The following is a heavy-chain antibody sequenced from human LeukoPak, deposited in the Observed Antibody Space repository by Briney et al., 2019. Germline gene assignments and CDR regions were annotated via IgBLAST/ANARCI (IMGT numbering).Heavy chain of an antibody. CDR3: ARDLRITMVRRARLNSYYGMDV. CDR2: ISSTGSTI. CDR1: GFTFSSYE. J-gene: IGHJ6*02. V-gene: IGHV3-48*03. Sequence: PGGSLRLSCAASGFTFSSYEMNWVRQAPGKGLEWVSYISSTGSTIYYADSVKGRFTISRDNAKNSLYLQMNSLRAEDTAVYYCARDLRITMVRRARLNSYYGMDVWGQGTTVTVSS. D-gene: IGHD3-10*01.